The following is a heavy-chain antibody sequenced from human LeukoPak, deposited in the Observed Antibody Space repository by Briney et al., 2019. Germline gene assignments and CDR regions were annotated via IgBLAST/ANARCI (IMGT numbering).Heavy chain of an antibody. V-gene: IGHV3-9*03. CDR3: AKSGGSGSYRSAFDI. J-gene: IGHJ3*02. CDR2: ISWSSGSI. D-gene: IGHD1-26*01. CDR1: GFTFDDYA. Sequence: GGSLRLSCAASGFTFDDYAMHWVRQAPGKGLEWVSGISWSSGSIGYADSVKGRFTISRDNAKNSLYLQMNSLRAEDMALYYCAKSGGSGSYRSAFDIWGQGTMVTVSS.